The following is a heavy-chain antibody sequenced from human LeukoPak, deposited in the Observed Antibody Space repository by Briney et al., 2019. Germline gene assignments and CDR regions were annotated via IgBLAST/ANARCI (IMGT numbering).Heavy chain of an antibody. CDR2: ISGGGDAT. CDR3: ARDSSMLRGPLVIYYFDF. D-gene: IGHD3-10*01. J-gene: IGHJ4*02. V-gene: IGHV3-23*01. Sequence: GGSLRLSCAASDFNFITYAMSWVRQAPGKGLEWVSTISGGGDATYYADSVKGRFTISRDNSKNTLYLQMNSLRVEDTAVYYCARDSSMLRGPLVIYYFDFWGQGTLVTVSS. CDR1: DFNFITYA.